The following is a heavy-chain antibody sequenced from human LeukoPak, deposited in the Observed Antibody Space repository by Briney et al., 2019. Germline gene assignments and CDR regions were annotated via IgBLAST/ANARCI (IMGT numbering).Heavy chain of an antibody. V-gene: IGHV1-18*01. Sequence: GASVKVSCKASGYTFTNYGIGWVRQAPGQGLEWMGWINRYNGNTNSAQKFQGRVTMTTDTSTSTAYMELRNLRSDDTAVYYCARDLVGWRADAFDLWGQGTLVIVSS. CDR3: ARDLVGWRADAFDL. J-gene: IGHJ3*01. D-gene: IGHD2-21*01. CDR1: GYTFTNYG. CDR2: INRYNGNT.